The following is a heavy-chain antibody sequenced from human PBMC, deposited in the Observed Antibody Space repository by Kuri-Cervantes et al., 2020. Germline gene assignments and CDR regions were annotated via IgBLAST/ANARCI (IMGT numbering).Heavy chain of an antibody. Sequence: SCTVSGGSISSGSYYWNWIRQPAGKGLEWIGRIYTGGTTNYNPSLKSRVTMSVDTSKNQFSLKLSSVTAADTAVYYCARNRYPNWFDPWGQGTLVTVSS. CDR1: GGSISSGSYY. J-gene: IGHJ5*02. D-gene: IGHD1-1*01. CDR3: ARNRYPNWFDP. V-gene: IGHV4-61*02. CDR2: IYTGGTT.